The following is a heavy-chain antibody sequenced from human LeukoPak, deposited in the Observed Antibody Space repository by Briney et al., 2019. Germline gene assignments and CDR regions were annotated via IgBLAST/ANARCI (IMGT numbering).Heavy chain of an antibody. CDR3: ARAGIAVAGRDAFDI. J-gene: IGHJ3*02. CDR2: IYYSGST. D-gene: IGHD6-19*01. V-gene: IGHV4-31*01. Sequence: SQTLSLTCTVSGCSISSGGYYWRWIRQHPGKGLEWIGYIYYSGSTYYNPSLKSLVTISVATSKNQFSLKLSSVTAADTAVYYCARAGIAVAGRDAFDIWGQGTMVTVSS. CDR1: GCSISSGGYY.